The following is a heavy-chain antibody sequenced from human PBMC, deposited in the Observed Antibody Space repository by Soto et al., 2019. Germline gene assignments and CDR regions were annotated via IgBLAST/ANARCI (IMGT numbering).Heavy chain of an antibody. CDR1: GFMFSTFA. J-gene: IGHJ6*02. V-gene: IGHV3-23*01. D-gene: IGHD3-3*01. CDR3: AKDRRTGVVSKGCGLDV. Sequence: EGQLLESGGALEQPGGSLRLSCEASGFMFSTFAMNWVRQAPGKGLEWVAGISGGGSSTTYADSVKGRFTVSRDNGKKTLYLEMNGLRSEDTAVYFCAKDRRTGVVSKGCGLDVWGPGTMVTVSS. CDR2: ISGGGSST.